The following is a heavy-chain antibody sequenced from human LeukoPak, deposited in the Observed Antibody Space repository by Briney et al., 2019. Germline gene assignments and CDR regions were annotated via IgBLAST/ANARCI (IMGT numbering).Heavy chain of an antibody. D-gene: IGHD4-17*01. CDR2: ISSSGSTI. V-gene: IGHV3-48*04. Sequence: HPGGSLRLSCAASGFTFSSYSMNWIRQAPGKGLEWVSYISSSGSTIYYADSVKGRFTISRDNAKNSLYLQMNSLRAEDTAVYYCARDSGKYGDYVDDAFDIWGQGTMVTVSS. J-gene: IGHJ3*02. CDR1: GFTFSSYS. CDR3: ARDSGKYGDYVDDAFDI.